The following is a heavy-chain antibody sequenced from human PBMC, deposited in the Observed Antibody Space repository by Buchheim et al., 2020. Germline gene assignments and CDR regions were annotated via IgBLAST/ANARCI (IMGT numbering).Heavy chain of an antibody. D-gene: IGHD2-2*01. CDR3: ARHRALGYCSSLNCYSFDP. J-gene: IGHJ5*01. V-gene: IGHV4-59*01. CDR1: GGSISNYY. Sequence: QVQLQESGPGLVKPSETLSLTCTVSGGSISNYYWSWIRQTPGKGLEWIGYIYYSGITHHNPSLESRVTMSVDTSKNQFSLKLSSVTAADTAVYYCARHRALGYCSSLNCYSFDPWGQGIL. CDR2: IYYSGIT.